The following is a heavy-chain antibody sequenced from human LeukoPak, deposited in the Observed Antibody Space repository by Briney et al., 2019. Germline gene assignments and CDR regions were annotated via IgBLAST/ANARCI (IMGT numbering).Heavy chain of an antibody. Sequence: ASVKVSCKASGYTFTSYGINWVRQAPGQGLEWMGWISAYNGDTNYAQKLQGRVTMTTDTSTSTAYMELRSLRSDDTALYYCARFSYYYDSSGPSGFFDYWGQGTLVTVSS. CDR3: ARFSYYYDSSGPSGFFDY. J-gene: IGHJ4*02. D-gene: IGHD3-22*01. CDR2: ISAYNGDT. V-gene: IGHV1-18*01. CDR1: GYTFTSYG.